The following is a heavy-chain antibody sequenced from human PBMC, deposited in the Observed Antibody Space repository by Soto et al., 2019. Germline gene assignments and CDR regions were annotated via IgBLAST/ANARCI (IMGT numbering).Heavy chain of an antibody. V-gene: IGHV3-23*01. Sequence: GGALTLSSAASGFTFSCYAMSGVRRAPGKGLEWVSAISGSGGTTSYEASVKGRSTTSRDNSKNTLYLQMNSLRAEDTAVYYCAKGADYGDYVGWFDPWGQGTLVTVSS. CDR1: GFTFSCYA. CDR2: ISGSGGTT. CDR3: AKGADYGDYVGWFDP. J-gene: IGHJ5*02. D-gene: IGHD4-17*01.